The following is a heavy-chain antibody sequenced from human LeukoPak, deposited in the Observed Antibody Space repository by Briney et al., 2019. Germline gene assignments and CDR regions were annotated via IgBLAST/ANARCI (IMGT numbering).Heavy chain of an antibody. CDR3: AGTSGCSSTSCYLDY. CDR1: GGTFSSYA. J-gene: IGHJ4*02. Sequence: SVKVSCKASGGTFSSYAISWVRQAPGQGLEWMGRIIPILGIANYAQKFQGRVTITADKSTSTAYMELSSLRSEDTAVYYCAGTSGCSSTSCYLDYWGQGTLVTVSS. V-gene: IGHV1-69*04. D-gene: IGHD2-2*01. CDR2: IIPILGIA.